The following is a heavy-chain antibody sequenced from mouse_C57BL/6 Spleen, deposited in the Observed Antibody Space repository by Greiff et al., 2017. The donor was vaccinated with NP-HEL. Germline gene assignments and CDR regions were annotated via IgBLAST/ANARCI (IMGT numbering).Heavy chain of an antibody. D-gene: IGHD3-2*02. CDR3: ARSDSSLDY. J-gene: IGHJ4*01. CDR2: IDPSDSYT. V-gene: IGHV1-69*01. CDR1: GYTFTSYW. Sequence: VQLQQPGAELVMPGASVKLSCKASGYTFTSYWMHWVKQRPGQGLEWIGEIDPSDSYTNYNQKFKGKSTLTVDKSSSTAYMQLSSLTSEDSAVYYCARSDSSLDYWGQGTSVTVSS.